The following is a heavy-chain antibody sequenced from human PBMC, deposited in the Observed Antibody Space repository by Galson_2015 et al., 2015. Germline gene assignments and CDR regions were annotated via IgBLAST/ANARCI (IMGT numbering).Heavy chain of an antibody. CDR1: GFTFSSYG. J-gene: IGHJ4*02. Sequence: SLRLSCAASGFTFSSYGMHWVRQAPGKGLEWVAVIWYDGSNKYYADSVKGRFTISRDNSKNTLYLQMNSLRAEDTAVYYCARDPHQLPPIVVVPAEEMGPPDYWGQGTLVTVSS. D-gene: IGHD2-2*01. CDR3: ARDPHQLPPIVVVPAEEMGPPDY. CDR2: IWYDGSNK. V-gene: IGHV3-33*01.